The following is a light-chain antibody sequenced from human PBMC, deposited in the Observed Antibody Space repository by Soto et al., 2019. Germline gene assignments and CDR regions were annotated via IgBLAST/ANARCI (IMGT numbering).Light chain of an antibody. CDR3: QQHYTTPLT. J-gene: IGKJ4*01. CDR1: QSVLYSPTNNNY. Sequence: DIVMTQSPDSLAVSLGERATINCKSSQSVLYSPTNNNYLAWYQQKPGQPPKLLIYWASTRESGVPDRFSGSGSGADFALTITTLQAEDVAVYYCQQHYTTPLTFGGGTKVEIK. V-gene: IGKV4-1*01. CDR2: WAS.